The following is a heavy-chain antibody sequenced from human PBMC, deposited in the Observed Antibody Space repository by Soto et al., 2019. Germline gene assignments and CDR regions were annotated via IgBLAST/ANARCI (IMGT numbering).Heavy chain of an antibody. Sequence: SETLSLTCTVSGDSISSGDYYWSWIRQPPGKGLEWIGEINHSGSTNYNPSLKSRVTISVDTSKNQFSLKLSSVTAADTAVYYCARGGGGSVPAAQYNWFDPWGRGTLVTVSS. CDR2: INHSGST. CDR1: GDSISSGDYY. CDR3: ARGGGGSVPAAQYNWFDP. D-gene: IGHD2-2*01. J-gene: IGHJ5*02. V-gene: IGHV4-39*07.